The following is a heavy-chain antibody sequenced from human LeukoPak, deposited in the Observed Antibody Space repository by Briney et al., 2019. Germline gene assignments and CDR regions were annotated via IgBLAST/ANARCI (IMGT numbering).Heavy chain of an antibody. CDR1: GYTFTSYD. Sequence: GASVKVSCKASGYTFTSYDINWVRQPTGQGLEWMGWMNPNSGNTGYSQKFQGRVTMTRNTSISTAYMELSSLRSEGTAVYYCARRILLRYFDWSTFDAFDIWGQGTMVTVSS. J-gene: IGHJ3*02. CDR2: MNPNSGNT. CDR3: ARRILLRYFDWSTFDAFDI. V-gene: IGHV1-8*01. D-gene: IGHD3-9*01.